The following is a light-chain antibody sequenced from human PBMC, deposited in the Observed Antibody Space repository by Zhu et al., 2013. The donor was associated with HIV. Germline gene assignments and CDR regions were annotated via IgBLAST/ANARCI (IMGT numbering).Light chain of an antibody. Sequence: DIQLTQSPSTLATSVGDRVTITCRASQSISNWLAWYQQKPGKAPKLLIYAASSLQSGVPSRFSGSGSGTDFTLTISRLEPEDFAVYYCQQYGSSPPYSLVQGPXLEIK. CDR3: QQYGSSPPYS. CDR2: AAS. CDR1: QSISNW. V-gene: IGKV1-5*01. J-gene: IGKJ2*03.